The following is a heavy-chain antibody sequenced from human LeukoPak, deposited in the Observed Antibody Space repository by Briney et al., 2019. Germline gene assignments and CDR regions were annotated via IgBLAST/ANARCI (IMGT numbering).Heavy chain of an antibody. CDR1: GYTFTGYY. Sequence: GASVTVSCKASGYTFTGYYMHWVRQAPGQGLEWMGWINPNSGGTKYAQKFQGRVTMTRDTSISTAYMELSRLRSDDTAVYYCARGVAYGSGSYYNNWFDPWGQGTLVTVSS. J-gene: IGHJ5*02. CDR2: INPNSGGT. CDR3: ARGVAYGSGSYYNNWFDP. V-gene: IGHV1-2*02. D-gene: IGHD3-10*01.